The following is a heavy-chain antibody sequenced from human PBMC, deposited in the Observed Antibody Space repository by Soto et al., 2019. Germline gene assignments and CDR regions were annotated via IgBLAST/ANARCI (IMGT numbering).Heavy chain of an antibody. D-gene: IGHD3-22*01. CDR2: ISAYNGNT. Sequence: ASVKVSCKASGYTFSNCGISWVRQAPGQGLEWMGWISAYNGNTNYAQKLQGRVTMTTDTSTSTAYMELRSLRSDDTAVYYCARVRDPYDSSGPLDYWGQGTLVTVSS. J-gene: IGHJ4*02. CDR1: GYTFSNCG. CDR3: ARVRDPYDSSGPLDY. V-gene: IGHV1-18*01.